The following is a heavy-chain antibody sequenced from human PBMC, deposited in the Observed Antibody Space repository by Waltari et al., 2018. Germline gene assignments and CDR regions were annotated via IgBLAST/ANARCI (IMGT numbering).Heavy chain of an antibody. CDR1: GFTFSSYS. J-gene: IGHJ4*02. Sequence: EVQLVESGGGLVQPGGSLRLSCAASGFTFSSYSMNWVRQAPGKGLEWVSYISSSSSTIYYADSVKGRFTISRDNAKNSLYLQMNSLRAEDTAVYYCARDGLWSMTTVTGGDYWGQGTLVTVSS. CDR3: ARDGLWSMTTVTGGDY. V-gene: IGHV3-48*04. D-gene: IGHD4-17*01. CDR2: ISSSSSTI.